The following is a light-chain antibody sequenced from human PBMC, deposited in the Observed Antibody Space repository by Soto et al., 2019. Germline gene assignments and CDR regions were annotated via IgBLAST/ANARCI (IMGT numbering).Light chain of an antibody. CDR1: SSDVGGYNY. CDR3: TSYTSSRNPYV. CDR2: DVS. Sequence: QSALTQPASVSGSPGQSITISCTGTSSDVGGYNYVSWYQQHPGKAPKLMIYDVSIRPSRVSNRFSGSKSGNTGSLTISGLQAEDEAEYDCTSYTSSRNPYVFGTGTKLTVL. V-gene: IGLV2-14*03. J-gene: IGLJ1*01.